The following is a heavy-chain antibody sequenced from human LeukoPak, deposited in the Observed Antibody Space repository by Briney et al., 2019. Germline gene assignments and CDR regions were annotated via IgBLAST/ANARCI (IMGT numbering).Heavy chain of an antibody. CDR2: IHHHDTTA. CDR3: GRGGDGIDF. Sequence: VLLWVLRIHHHDTTAYADSVRGRVNISRDNARNTLYLQLNSLTAEDTAVYFCGRGGDGIDFWGQGTTVIVSS. V-gene: IGHV3-74*01. J-gene: IGHJ3*01.